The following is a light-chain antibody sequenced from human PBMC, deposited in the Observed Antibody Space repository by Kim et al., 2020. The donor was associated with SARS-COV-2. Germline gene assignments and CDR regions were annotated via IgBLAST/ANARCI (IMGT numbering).Light chain of an antibody. CDR1: SGHSSYA. CDR3: QTWGTGIAV. CDR2: LNSDGSH. V-gene: IGLV4-69*01. J-gene: IGLJ3*02. Sequence: QAVVTQSPSASASLGASVKLTCTLSSGHSSYAIAWHQQRPERGPRYLMKLNSDGSHNRGDGIPDRFSGSSSGAERYLTISSLQSEDEADYYCQTWGTGIAVFGGGTQLTVL.